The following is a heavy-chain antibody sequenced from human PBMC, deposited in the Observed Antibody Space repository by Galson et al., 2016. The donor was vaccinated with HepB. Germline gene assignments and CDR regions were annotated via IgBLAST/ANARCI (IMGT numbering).Heavy chain of an antibody. CDR2: IYHSGSS. CDR3: ASQKNDYTVGGY. CDR1: GGSISSTKW. D-gene: IGHD4-11*01. Sequence: SETLSLTCAVSGGSISSTKWWSWVRQPPGKGLEWIGEIYHSGSSNYNPSLKSRVTISIDKSKNQLSLKLSSVTAADTAVYYCASQKNDYTVGGYWGQGILVTVSS. V-gene: IGHV4-4*02. J-gene: IGHJ4*02.